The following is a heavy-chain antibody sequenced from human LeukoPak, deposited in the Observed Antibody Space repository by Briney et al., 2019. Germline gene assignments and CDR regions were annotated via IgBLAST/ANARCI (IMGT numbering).Heavy chain of an antibody. D-gene: IGHD4-17*01. CDR2: IYYSGST. Sequence: PSQTLSLTCTVSGGSISSYYWSWIRQPPGKGLEWIGYIYYSGSTNYNPSLKSRVTISVDTSKNQFSLKLSSVTAADTAVYYCARVGRGTTVKQVRHYFDYWGQGTLVTVSS. CDR1: GGSISSYY. CDR3: ARVGRGTTVKQVRHYFDY. V-gene: IGHV4-59*01. J-gene: IGHJ4*02.